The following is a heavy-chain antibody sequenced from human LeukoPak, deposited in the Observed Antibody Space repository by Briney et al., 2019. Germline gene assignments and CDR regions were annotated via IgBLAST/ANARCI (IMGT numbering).Heavy chain of an antibody. J-gene: IGHJ5*02. CDR1: GFTFSSYS. D-gene: IGHD1-26*01. CDR3: AREGGGGWYSGWFDP. CDR2: VNLHGTEK. Sequence: GGSLRLSCAASGFTFSSYSMNWVRQAPGKGLEWVANVNLHGTEKRYGDSVRGRFTISRDNARNSLYLQMNTLRPEDTAVYYCAREGGGGWYSGWFDPWGQGTLVTVSS. V-gene: IGHV3-7*01.